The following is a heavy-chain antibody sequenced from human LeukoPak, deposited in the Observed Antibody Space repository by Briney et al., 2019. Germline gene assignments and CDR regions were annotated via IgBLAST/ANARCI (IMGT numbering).Heavy chain of an antibody. CDR2: INPNSGGT. CDR1: GYTFTGYY. CDR3: AGVLPAYYGSGSYYYMDV. Sequence: WASVKVSCKASGYTFTGYYMHWVRQAPGQGLEWMGWINPNSGGTNYAQKFQGRVTMTRDMSTSTVYMEPSSLRSEDTAVYYCAGVLPAYYGSGSYYYMDVWGKGTTVTVSS. D-gene: IGHD3-10*01. J-gene: IGHJ6*03. V-gene: IGHV1-2*02.